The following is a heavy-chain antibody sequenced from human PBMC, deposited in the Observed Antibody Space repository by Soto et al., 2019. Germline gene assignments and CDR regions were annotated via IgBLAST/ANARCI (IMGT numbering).Heavy chain of an antibody. V-gene: IGHV5-51*01. CDR2: IYPRDSDT. Sequence: GESLKISCKVSGDSFTGFWIGWVRQVPGKGLEWLGSIYPRDSDTRYSPSFQGQVTISADKSISTAYLQWSSLKASDTAMYYCARHEVGSGWSNFDYWGQGTLVTVSS. J-gene: IGHJ4*02. D-gene: IGHD6-19*01. CDR1: GDSFTGFW. CDR3: ARHEVGSGWSNFDY.